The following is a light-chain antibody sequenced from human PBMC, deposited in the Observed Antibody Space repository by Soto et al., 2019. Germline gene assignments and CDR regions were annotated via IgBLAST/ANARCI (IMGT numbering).Light chain of an antibody. J-gene: IGLJ1*01. Sequence: QSALTQPASVSGSPGQSITISCTGTSSDVGGYNYVSWYQQHPGKAPKLMIYDVSNRPSGVSNRFSGSKSGNTASLTISGLQTDDVADYYCSSYTSSSTYVFGTGTKLTVL. V-gene: IGLV2-14*01. CDR1: SSDVGGYNY. CDR2: DVS. CDR3: SSYTSSSTYV.